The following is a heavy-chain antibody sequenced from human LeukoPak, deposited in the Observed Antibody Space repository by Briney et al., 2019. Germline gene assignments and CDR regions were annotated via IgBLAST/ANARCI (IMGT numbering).Heavy chain of an antibody. CDR1: GYSISSGYY. CDR3: ARDRLSHYYYYGMDV. J-gene: IGHJ6*02. CDR2: IYHSGST. V-gene: IGHV4-38-2*02. Sequence: PSETLSLTCTVSGYSISSGYYWGWIRQPPGKGLEWIGSIYHSGSTYYNPSLKSRVTISVDTSKNQFSLKLSSVTAADTAVYYCARDRLSHYYYYGMDVWGQGTAVTVSS.